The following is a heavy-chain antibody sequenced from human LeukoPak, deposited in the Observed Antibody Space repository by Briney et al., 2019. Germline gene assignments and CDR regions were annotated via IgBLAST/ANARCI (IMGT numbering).Heavy chain of an antibody. CDR3: ARVVDTAMVPDY. D-gene: IGHD5-18*01. J-gene: IGHJ4*02. Sequence: SETLSLTCAVYGGSFSGYYWSWIRQPPGKGLEWIGEINHGGSTNYNPSLKSRVTISVGTSKNQFSLKLSSVTAADTAVYYCARVVDTAMVPDYWGQGTLVTVSS. CDR2: INHGGST. V-gene: IGHV4-34*01. CDR1: GGSFSGYY.